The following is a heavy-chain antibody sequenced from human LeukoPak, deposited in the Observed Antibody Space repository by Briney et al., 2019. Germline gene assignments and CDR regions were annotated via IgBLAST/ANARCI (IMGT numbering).Heavy chain of an antibody. V-gene: IGHV3-30*02. CDR3: ARNGQQQLVRGFYYYYMDV. Sequence: PGESLRLSCAASGFSFTRFGMQWVRQAPGKGLEWVTFIRSDGSIKYYADSVKGRFTISRDNAKNSLYLQMNSLRAEDTALYYCARNGQQQLVRGFYYYYMDVWGKGTTVTVSS. CDR2: IRSDGSIK. J-gene: IGHJ6*03. CDR1: GFSFTRFG. D-gene: IGHD6-13*01.